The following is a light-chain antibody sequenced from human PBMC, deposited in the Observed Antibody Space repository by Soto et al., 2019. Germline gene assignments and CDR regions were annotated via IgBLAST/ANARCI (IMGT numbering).Light chain of an antibody. CDR2: EDN. V-gene: IGLV6-57*02. J-gene: IGLJ2*01. CDR1: SGSIASDY. CDR3: QSSDGNNMV. Sequence: NFMLTQPHSVSESPGKTVTISCTGSSGSIASDYVQWYQQRPGSAPTTLIYEDNQRPAGVPDRFSGSIDSSSNSASLTISGLRPEDEADYYCQSSDGNNMVFGGGTKVTVL.